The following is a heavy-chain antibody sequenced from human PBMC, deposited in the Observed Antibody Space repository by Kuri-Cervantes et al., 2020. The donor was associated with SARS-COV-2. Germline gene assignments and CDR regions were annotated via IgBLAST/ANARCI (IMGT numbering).Heavy chain of an antibody. D-gene: IGHD6-13*01. J-gene: IGHJ4*02. CDR3: AKVILNSDSSTLGRFDF. Sequence: GESLKISCAASGFSFSGYAMSWVRQAPGKGLERVSAIGAGGDTVLYADSVRGRFTISRDNSKNTLYLQTNSLRAEDTAIYYCAKVILNSDSSTLGRFDFWGLGTLVTVSS. CDR2: IGAGGDTV. CDR1: GFSFSGYA. V-gene: IGHV3-23*01.